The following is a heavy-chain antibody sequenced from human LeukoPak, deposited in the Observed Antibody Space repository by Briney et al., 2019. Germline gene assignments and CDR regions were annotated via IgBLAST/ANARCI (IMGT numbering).Heavy chain of an antibody. CDR3: ARDLGYDYVWGSFDY. Sequence: GGSLRLSCAASGFTVGTNSMSWVRQSPGKGLEWVSSISSSSSYIYYADSVKGRFTISRDNAKNSLYLQMNSLRAEDTAVYYCARDLGYDYVWGSFDYWGQGTLVTVSS. CDR2: ISSSSSYI. D-gene: IGHD3-16*01. J-gene: IGHJ4*02. CDR1: GFTVGTNS. V-gene: IGHV3-21*01.